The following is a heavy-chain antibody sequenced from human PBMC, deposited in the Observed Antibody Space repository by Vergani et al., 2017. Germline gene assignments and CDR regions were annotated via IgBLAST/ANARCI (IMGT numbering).Heavy chain of an antibody. CDR3: TKAGQYDIDNFHDS. CDR2: IRYGGTKR. CDR1: GFTFRIYG. D-gene: IGHD2-15*01. V-gene: IGHV3-30*02. Sequence: QVQLVESGGGVVQPGGSLRLSCIASGFTFRIYGMHWVRQAQGKGLQWVAFIRYGGTKRFYGDSVKGRFSISRDNSQTTVFLKMNSLRADDSAVYYCTKAGQYDIDNFHDSWGQGALVTVAS. J-gene: IGHJ1*01.